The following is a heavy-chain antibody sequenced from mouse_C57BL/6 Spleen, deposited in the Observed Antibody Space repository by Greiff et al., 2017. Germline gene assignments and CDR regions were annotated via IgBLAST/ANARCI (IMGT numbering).Heavy chain of an antibody. V-gene: IGHV10-3*01. CDR1: GFTFNTYA. CDR2: IRSKSSNYAT. CDR3: VRRGDYDVDYAMDY. J-gene: IGHJ4*01. D-gene: IGHD2-4*01. Sequence: EVQGVESGGGLVQPKGSLKLSCAASGFTFNTYAMHWVRQAPGKGLEWVARIRSKSSNYATYYADSVKDRFTISRDDSQSMLYLQMNNLKTEDTAMYYCVRRGDYDVDYAMDYWGQGTSVTVSS.